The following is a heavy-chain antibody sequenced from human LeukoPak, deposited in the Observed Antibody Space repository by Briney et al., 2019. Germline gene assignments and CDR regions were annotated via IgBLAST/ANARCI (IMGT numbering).Heavy chain of an antibody. CDR3: AKNLLGSEAYSWYFDL. J-gene: IGHJ2*01. Sequence: GGSLTLSCAAPGLTFSSHAMTWVRQPQGKGLEWVSSISASGGGTVYADSGKDRVTISRDNSKNTLYLQMNSLRAEDTAVYSCAKNLLGSEAYSWYFDLWGRGTLVTVSS. V-gene: IGHV3-23*01. CDR1: GLTFSSHA. D-gene: IGHD2-21*01. CDR2: ISASGGGT.